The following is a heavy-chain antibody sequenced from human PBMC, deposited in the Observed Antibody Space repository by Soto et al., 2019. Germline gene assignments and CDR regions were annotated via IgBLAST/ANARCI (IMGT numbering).Heavy chain of an antibody. J-gene: IGHJ5*01. D-gene: IGHD2-15*01. CDR2: IYKSATT. CDR1: GDSISTVDYF. Sequence: QVQLLESGPGLVKPSQTLSLTCSVSGDSISTVDYFWAWIRQPPGQALEYIGYIYKSATTYYNPSFESRVAISLDTSKSQFSLNVTSVTAADTAVYFCARGRYCLTGICFPNWFDSWGQGTLVTVSS. CDR3: ARGRYCLTGICFPNWFDS. V-gene: IGHV4-30-4*01.